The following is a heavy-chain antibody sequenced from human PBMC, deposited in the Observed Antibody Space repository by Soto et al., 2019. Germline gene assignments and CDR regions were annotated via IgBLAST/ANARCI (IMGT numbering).Heavy chain of an antibody. CDR3: AKAQVVGATTPFDY. CDR2: ISSSSSTI. D-gene: IGHD1-26*01. CDR1: GFTFSSYS. V-gene: IGHV3-48*02. Sequence: PGGSLRLSCAASGFTFSSYSMNWVRQAPGKGLEWVSYISSSSSTIYYADSVKGRFTISRDNAKNSLYLQMNSLRDEDTAVYYCAKAQVVGATTPFDYWGQGTLVTVSS. J-gene: IGHJ4*02.